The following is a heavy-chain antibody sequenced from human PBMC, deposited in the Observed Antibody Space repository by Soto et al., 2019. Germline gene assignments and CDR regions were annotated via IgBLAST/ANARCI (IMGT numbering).Heavy chain of an antibody. V-gene: IGHV3-30-3*01. CDR3: ARERTPSPSPYFEY. Sequence: QVQLVESGGGVVQPGRSLRLSCAASGFTFSNYAMHWVRQAPGKGLEWVAVISYDGSNKYYAYSVKGRFTISRDNSKNTVYLQMNSLRAEDTSVYYCARERTPSPSPYFEYWGQGNLVT. D-gene: IGHD6-6*01. CDR2: ISYDGSNK. J-gene: IGHJ4*02. CDR1: GFTFSNYA.